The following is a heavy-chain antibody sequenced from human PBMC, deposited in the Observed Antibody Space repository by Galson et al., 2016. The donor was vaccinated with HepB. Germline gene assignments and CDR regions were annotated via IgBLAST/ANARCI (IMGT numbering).Heavy chain of an antibody. Sequence: SLRLSCAVSGFTFGSYGMHWVRQAPGKGLEWVAFISYDGSNKKYADSVKGRLTISRDNSKKTLYLQMNSLRAEDTAVYYCAKDGRIYCSSASCHDHFHYWGQGTLVTVSS. CDR2: ISYDGSNK. J-gene: IGHJ4*02. V-gene: IGHV3-30*18. D-gene: IGHD2-2*01. CDR1: GFTFGSYG. CDR3: AKDGRIYCSSASCHDHFHY.